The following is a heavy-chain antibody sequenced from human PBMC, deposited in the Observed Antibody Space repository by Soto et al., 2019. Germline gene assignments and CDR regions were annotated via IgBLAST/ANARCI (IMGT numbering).Heavy chain of an antibody. V-gene: IGHV3-23*01. J-gene: IGHJ4*02. D-gene: IGHD3-22*01. CDR2: IGGSGRTT. Sequence: SCAASAFTFNNYAMSWVRQAPGKGLEWVSGIGGSGRTTYYADSVKGRFTISRDNSNNTLFLQMNSLRAEDTAVYYCAKSRYSDSSGDFYDYWGQGTLVTVSS. CDR3: AKSRYSDSSGDFYDY. CDR1: AFTFNNYA.